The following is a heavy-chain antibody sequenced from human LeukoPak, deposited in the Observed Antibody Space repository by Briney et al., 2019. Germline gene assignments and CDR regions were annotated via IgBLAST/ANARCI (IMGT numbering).Heavy chain of an antibody. CDR1: GGSMSPYH. V-gene: IGHV4-59*08. CDR2: IYYSGST. J-gene: IGHJ4*02. D-gene: IGHD6-19*01. Sequence: SETLSLTCTVSGGSMSPYHWGWIRQPPGKGLEWIGYIYYSGSTNYNPSLKSRVTISVDTSKNQFSLKLSSVTAADTAVYYCARHDVVESAVAGTGYYFDYWGQGTLVTVSS. CDR3: ARHDVVESAVAGTGYYFDY.